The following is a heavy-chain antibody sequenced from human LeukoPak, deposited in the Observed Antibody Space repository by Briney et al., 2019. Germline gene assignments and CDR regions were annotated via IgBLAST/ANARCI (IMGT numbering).Heavy chain of an antibody. V-gene: IGHV4-4*09. CDR1: GGSISSHY. Sequence: SETLSLTCTVSGGSISSHYWSWIRQPPGKGLEWIGYIYTSGSTNYNPSLKSRVTISVDTSKNQFSLKLSSVTAADTAVYYCARQKRDAFDIWGQGTMVTVSS. CDR2: IYTSGST. CDR3: ARQKRDAFDI. J-gene: IGHJ3*02.